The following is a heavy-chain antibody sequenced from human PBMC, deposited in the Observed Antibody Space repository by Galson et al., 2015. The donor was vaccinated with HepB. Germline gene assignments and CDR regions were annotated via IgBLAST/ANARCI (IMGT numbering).Heavy chain of an antibody. J-gene: IGHJ4*02. D-gene: IGHD3-16*02. V-gene: IGHV1-69*13. CDR2: IIPIFGIA. Sequence: SVKVSCKASGGTFSSYAISWVRQAPGQGLEWMGGIIPIFGIANYAQKFQGRVTITADESTSTAYMELSSLRSEDTAVYYCAVPGGYRGEYYFDYWGQGTLVTVSS. CDR3: AVPGGYRGEYYFDY. CDR1: GGTFSSYA.